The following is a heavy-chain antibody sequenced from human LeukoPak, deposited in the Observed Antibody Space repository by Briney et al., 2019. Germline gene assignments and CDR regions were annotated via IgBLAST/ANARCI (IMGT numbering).Heavy chain of an antibody. CDR3: ARDPFYGDADFDY. D-gene: IGHD4-17*01. V-gene: IGHV3-74*01. CDR2: IKSDGSST. J-gene: IGHJ4*02. CDR1: GFTFSNYW. Sequence: PGGSLRPSCAASGFTFSNYWMHWVRQAPGKGLVWVSRIKSDGSSTTYADSVKGRFTISRDNAKNMVYLQMNSLRAEDTAVYYCARDPFYGDADFDYWGQGTLVTVSS.